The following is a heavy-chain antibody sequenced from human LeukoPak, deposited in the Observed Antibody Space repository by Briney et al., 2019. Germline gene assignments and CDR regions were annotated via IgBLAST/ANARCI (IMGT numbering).Heavy chain of an antibody. J-gene: IGHJ4*02. CDR1: GYTFTSYA. CDR3: ARDRGEITGVHDY. D-gene: IGHD7-27*01. CDR2: INAGNGNT. V-gene: IGHV1-3*01. Sequence: ASVKVSCKASGYTFTSYAMHWVRQAPGQRLEWMGWINAGNGNTKYSQKFQGRVTITRDTSASIAYMELSSLRSEDTAVYYCARDRGEITGVHDYWGQGTLVTVSS.